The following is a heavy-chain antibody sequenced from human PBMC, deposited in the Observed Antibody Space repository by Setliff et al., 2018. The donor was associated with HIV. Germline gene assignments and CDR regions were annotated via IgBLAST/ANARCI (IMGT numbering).Heavy chain of an antibody. CDR3: ARVRLIFTTIVVVPGAFDI. D-gene: IGHD3-22*01. CDR1: GYTFTSYG. J-gene: IGHJ3*02. Sequence: GASVKVSCKASGYTFTSYGISWVRQAPGQGLEWMGWISAYNGNTNYAQKLQGRVTMTTDTSTSTAYMELRSLRSDDTAVYYCARVRLIFTTIVVVPGAFDIWGQGTMVTVSS. CDR2: ISAYNGNT. V-gene: IGHV1-18*01.